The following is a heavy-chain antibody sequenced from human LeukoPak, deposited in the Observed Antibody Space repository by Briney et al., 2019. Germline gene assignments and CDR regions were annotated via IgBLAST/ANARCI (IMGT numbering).Heavy chain of an antibody. D-gene: IGHD3-10*01. CDR2: ISAYNGNT. Sequence: ASVKVSCKASGYTFTIYGISWVRQAPGQGLEWMGWISAYNGNTNYAQKLQGRVTMTTDTSTSTAYMELRSLRSDDTAVYYCARWITMVRGVISRSFDYWGQGTLVTVSS. CDR1: GYTFTIYG. CDR3: ARWITMVRGVISRSFDY. J-gene: IGHJ4*02. V-gene: IGHV1-18*01.